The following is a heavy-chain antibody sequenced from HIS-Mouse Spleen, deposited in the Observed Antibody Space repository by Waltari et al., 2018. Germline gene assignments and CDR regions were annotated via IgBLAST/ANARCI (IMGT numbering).Heavy chain of an antibody. CDR3: AREIPYSSSWYDWYFDL. Sequence: QLQLQESGPGLVKPSETLSLTCTVSGGSISSSSYYWGWIRQPPGKGLEWIGSIYYSGSTYYNPSLKSRVTISGDTSKNQCSRKLSSVTAADTAVYYCAREIPYSSSWYDWYFDLWGRGTLVTVSS. CDR2: IYYSGST. J-gene: IGHJ2*01. CDR1: GGSISSSSYY. D-gene: IGHD6-13*01. V-gene: IGHV4-39*07.